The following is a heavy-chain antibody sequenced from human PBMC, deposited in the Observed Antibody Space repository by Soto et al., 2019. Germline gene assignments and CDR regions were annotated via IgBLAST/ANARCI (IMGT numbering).Heavy chain of an antibody. D-gene: IGHD2-2*01. Sequence: SETLSLTCTVSGGSISSSSYYGGWIRQPPGKGLEWIGSIYYSGSTYYNPSLKSRVTISVDTSKNQFSLKLSSVTAADTAVYYCARTVVPAAMVGYYYYYYMDVWGKGTTVTVSS. V-gene: IGHV4-39*01. CDR2: IYYSGST. CDR1: GGSISSSSYY. J-gene: IGHJ6*03. CDR3: ARTVVPAAMVGYYYYYYMDV.